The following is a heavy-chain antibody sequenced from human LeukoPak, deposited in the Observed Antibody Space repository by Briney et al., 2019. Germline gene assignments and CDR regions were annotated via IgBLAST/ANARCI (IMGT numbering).Heavy chain of an antibody. CDR2: ISVYNGNT. J-gene: IGHJ5*02. Sequence: ASVKVSCKASGYTFNNYGITWVRQAPGQGLEWMGWISVYNGNTNYAQKLQGRLTMTTDTSTSTAYMELRSLRSDDTAVYYCARDDYGDSKGRFDPWGQGTLVTVSS. CDR3: ARDDYGDSKGRFDP. D-gene: IGHD4-17*01. CDR1: GYTFNNYG. V-gene: IGHV1-18*01.